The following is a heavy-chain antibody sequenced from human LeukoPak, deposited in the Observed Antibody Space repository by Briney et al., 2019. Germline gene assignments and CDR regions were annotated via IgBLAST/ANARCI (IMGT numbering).Heavy chain of an antibody. CDR1: GLLFIDYT. J-gene: IGHJ5*02. Sequence: GGSLRLSCEASGLLFIDYTMNWARPAPGERLACVCSVIYSGTYTFYADSVTGRFTTSRDNAKNSLYLQMDNSRVDDSALYYCVRDLRFIGGSDWFDPWGQGTQVIVSS. CDR2: VIYSGTYT. CDR3: VRDLRFIGGSDWFDP. V-gene: IGHV3-21*01. D-gene: IGHD3-3*01.